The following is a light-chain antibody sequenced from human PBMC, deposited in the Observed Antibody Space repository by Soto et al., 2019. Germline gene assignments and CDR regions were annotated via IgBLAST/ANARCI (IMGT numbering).Light chain of an antibody. Sequence: IVLTQSPGTPSLSPGERATLSCGASHSVTNNFLAWYQQKPGQAPRRLIYGASSRATGVPDRFSGSGSGTDFNLTISRLEPGDFAVYYCQQYGTPLFTFGPGTKVDIK. J-gene: IGKJ3*01. CDR1: HSVTNNF. CDR3: QQYGTPLFT. CDR2: GAS. V-gene: IGKV3-20*01.